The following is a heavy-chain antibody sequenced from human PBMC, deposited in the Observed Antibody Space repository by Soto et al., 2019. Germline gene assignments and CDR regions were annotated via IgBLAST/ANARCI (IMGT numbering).Heavy chain of an antibody. D-gene: IGHD3-16*02. CDR3: ARANDYVWGSYRYTSGLVI. V-gene: IGHV4-4*02. CDR1: GGSISSSNW. J-gene: IGHJ4*02. Sequence: PSETLSLTCAVSGGSISSSNWWSWVRQPPGKGLEWIGEIYHSGSTNYNPSLKSRVTISVDKSKNQFSLKLSSVTAADTAVYYCARANDYVWGSYRYTSGLVIWGQGTLVTVSA. CDR2: IYHSGST.